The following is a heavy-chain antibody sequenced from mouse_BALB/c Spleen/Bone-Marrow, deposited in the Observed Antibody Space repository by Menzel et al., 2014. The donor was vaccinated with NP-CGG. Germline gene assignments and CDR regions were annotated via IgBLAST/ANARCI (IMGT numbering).Heavy chain of an antibody. CDR1: GFSLTSYG. V-gene: IGHV2-5-1*01. CDR2: IWRGGST. Sequence: QVQLKESGPSLVQPSQSLSITCTVSGFSLTSYGVHWVRQSPGKGLEWLGVIWRGGSTDYNAAFVARLSITKDNSKSQVFFKMNSRQADDTAIYYCAKNGEYDGWFAYWGQGTLVTVSA. CDR3: AKNGEYDGWFAY. D-gene: IGHD2-14*01. J-gene: IGHJ3*01.